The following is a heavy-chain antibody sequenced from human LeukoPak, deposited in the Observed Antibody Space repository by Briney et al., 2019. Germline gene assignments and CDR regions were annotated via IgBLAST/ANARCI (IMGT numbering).Heavy chain of an antibody. J-gene: IGHJ3*02. CDR3: AKVQSRGAALHYYDSSGYSDAFDI. V-gene: IGHV3-23*01. D-gene: IGHD3-22*01. CDR2: ISGSGGST. CDR1: GFTFSSYA. Sequence: PGGSLRLSCAASGFTFSSYAMSWVRQAPGKGLEWVSAISGSGGSTYYADSVKGRFTISRDNSKNTLYLPMNSLRAEDTAVYYCAKVQSRGAALHYYDSSGYSDAFDIWGQGTMVTVSS.